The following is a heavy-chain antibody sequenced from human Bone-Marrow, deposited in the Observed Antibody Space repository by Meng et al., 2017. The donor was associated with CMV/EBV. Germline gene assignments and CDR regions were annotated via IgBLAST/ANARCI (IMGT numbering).Heavy chain of an antibody. D-gene: IGHD2-2*01. CDR1: GFTFSSYG. CDR3: AKDAVPAGRGVLDY. J-gene: IGHJ4*02. Sequence: GGSLRLSCAASGFTFSSYGMHWVRQAPGKGLEWVAFIRYDGSNKYYADSVKGRFTISRDNSKNTLYLQMNSLRAEDTAVYYCAKDAVPAGRGVLDYWGQGPLVTVSS. CDR2: IRYDGSNK. V-gene: IGHV3-30*02.